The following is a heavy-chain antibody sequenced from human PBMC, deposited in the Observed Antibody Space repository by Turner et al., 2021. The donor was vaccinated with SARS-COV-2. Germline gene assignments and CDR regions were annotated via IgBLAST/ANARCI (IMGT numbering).Heavy chain of an antibody. D-gene: IGHD6-19*01. CDR1: GFPFSSCA. CDR2: ISGSGGST. Sequence: EVQLLESGGGVVQPGGSLRLSCAASGFPFSSCAMSWVRQAPGKGLEWVSAISGSGGSTYYADSVKGRFTISRDNSKNTLYLQMNSLRAEDTAVYYCAKPPGEQWLVLALVFDYWGQGTLVTVSS. J-gene: IGHJ4*02. V-gene: IGHV3-23*01. CDR3: AKPPGEQWLVLALVFDY.